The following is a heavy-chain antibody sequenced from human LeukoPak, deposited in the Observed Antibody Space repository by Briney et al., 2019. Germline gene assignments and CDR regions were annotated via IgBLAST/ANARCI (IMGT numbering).Heavy chain of an antibody. CDR2: ISSSSSYI. Sequence: GGSLRLSCAASGFTFSSYSMNWVRQAPGKGLEWVSCISSSSSYIYYADSVKGRFTISRDNAKNSLYLQMNSLRAEDTAVYYCARTFGYCSSTSCPGGWDWFDPWGQGTLVTVSS. CDR3: ARTFGYCSSTSCPGGWDWFDP. V-gene: IGHV3-21*04. D-gene: IGHD2-2*01. CDR1: GFTFSSYS. J-gene: IGHJ5*02.